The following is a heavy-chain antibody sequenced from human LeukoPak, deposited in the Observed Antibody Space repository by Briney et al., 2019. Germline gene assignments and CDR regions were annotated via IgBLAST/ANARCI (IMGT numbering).Heavy chain of an antibody. CDR2: ISYDGSNK. J-gene: IGHJ4*02. V-gene: IGHV3-30*18. Sequence: GGSLRLSCAASGFTFSSYGMHWVRRAPGKGLEWGAAISYDGSNKYYADSVKGRFTISRDNSRTTLYLQMYSLRAEDTAVYYCAKDRFGNYDILTGPLGYWGQGTLVTVSS. CDR3: AKDRFGNYDILTGPLGY. D-gene: IGHD3-9*01. CDR1: GFTFSSYG.